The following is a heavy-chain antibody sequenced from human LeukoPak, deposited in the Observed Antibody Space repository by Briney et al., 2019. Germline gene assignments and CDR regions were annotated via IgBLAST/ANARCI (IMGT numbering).Heavy chain of an antibody. CDR3: AKDSGFLEWLLKDGMDV. CDR2: ISYDGSNK. J-gene: IGHJ6*02. CDR1: GFTFSSYG. V-gene: IGHV3-30*18. D-gene: IGHD3-3*01. Sequence: GRSLRLSCAASGFTFSSYGMHWVRQALGKGLEWVAVISYDGSNKYYADSVKGRFTISRDNSKNTLYLQMNSLRAEDTAVYYCAKDSGFLEWLLKDGMDVWGQGTTVTVSS.